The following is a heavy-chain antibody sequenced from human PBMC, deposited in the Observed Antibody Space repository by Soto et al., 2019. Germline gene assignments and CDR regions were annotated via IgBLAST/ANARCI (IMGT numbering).Heavy chain of an antibody. V-gene: IGHV1-46*01. CDR2: IHPSGGGA. J-gene: IGHJ4*02. Sequence: EASVKVSCKASENTFSSYYLHWVRQAPGQGLEWMGMIHPSGGGATYAQKFLGRVTMTRDTSTSTAYMELSSLRSEDTAVYYCASESYGGEFDYWGQGTLVTVSS. CDR1: ENTFSSYY. D-gene: IGHD4-17*01. CDR3: ASESYGGEFDY.